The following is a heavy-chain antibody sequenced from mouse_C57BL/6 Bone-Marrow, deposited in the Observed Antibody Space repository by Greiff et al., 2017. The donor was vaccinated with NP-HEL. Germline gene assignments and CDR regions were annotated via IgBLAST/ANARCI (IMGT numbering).Heavy chain of an antibody. D-gene: IGHD1-1*01. Sequence: EVQLVESGGDLVKPGGSLKLSCAASGFTFSSYGMSWVRQTPDKRLEWVATISSGGSYTYYPDSVKGRFTISRDNAKNTLYLQMSSLKSEDTAMYYCARRYGSSYAYAMDYWGQGTSVTVSS. CDR1: GFTFSSYG. J-gene: IGHJ4*01. CDR3: ARRYGSSYAYAMDY. V-gene: IGHV5-6*01. CDR2: ISSGGSYT.